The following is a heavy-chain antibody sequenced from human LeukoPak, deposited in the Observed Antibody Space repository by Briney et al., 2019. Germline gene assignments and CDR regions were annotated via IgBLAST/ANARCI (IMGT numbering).Heavy chain of an antibody. D-gene: IGHD6-19*01. J-gene: IGHJ4*02. CDR3: ARGVAGTEGLFEY. CDR1: GYTFTNYG. CDR2: FSAYNGNT. Sequence: ASVKVSCKASGYTFTNYGITWGRQAPGQGLEWMGWFSAYNGNTNYAQKLQDRVTMTTDTSTNTAYMELRSLRSDDTAVYFCARGVAGTEGLFEYWGQGTLVTASS. V-gene: IGHV1-18*01.